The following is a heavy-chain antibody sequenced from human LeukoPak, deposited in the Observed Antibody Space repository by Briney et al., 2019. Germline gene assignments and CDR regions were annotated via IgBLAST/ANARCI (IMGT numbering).Heavy chain of an antibody. CDR1: GYTFTSYA. CDR3: ARDLSILVVAATRPYGMDV. CDR2: SNTNTGNP. D-gene: IGHD2-15*01. J-gene: IGHJ6*02. Sequence: ASVKVSCKASGYTFTSYAMNWVRQAPGQGLEWMGWSNTNTGNPTYAQGFTGRFVFSLDTSVSTAYLQISSLKAEDTAVYYCARDLSILVVAATRPYGMDVWGQGTTVTVSS. V-gene: IGHV7-4-1*02.